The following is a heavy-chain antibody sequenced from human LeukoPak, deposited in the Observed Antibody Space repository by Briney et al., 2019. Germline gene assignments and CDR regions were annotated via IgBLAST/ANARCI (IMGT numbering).Heavy chain of an antibody. Sequence: GGSLRLSCAASGFTFSSYAMRWVRQAPGKGLEWVANIKQDGSEKNYVDSVKGRFTISRDNAKNSLYLQMNSLRAEDTAVYYCASGLELDYWGQGTLVTVSS. CDR3: ASGLELDY. J-gene: IGHJ4*02. V-gene: IGHV3-7*03. CDR1: GFTFSSYA. CDR2: IKQDGSEK.